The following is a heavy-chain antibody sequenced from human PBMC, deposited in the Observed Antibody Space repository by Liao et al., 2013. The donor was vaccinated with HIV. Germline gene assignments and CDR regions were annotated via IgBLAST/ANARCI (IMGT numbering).Heavy chain of an antibody. CDR3: ARAVRTGAAFDI. J-gene: IGHJ3*02. V-gene: IGHV4-4*07. D-gene: IGHD7-27*01. Sequence: QVQLQESGPGVVKPSETLSLICTLSGGSISSYFWSWIRQPAGKGLEWIGRIHTTGSTNYNPSLKSRVTMSVDTSKNLFSLKLSSVTAADTAVYYCARAVRTGAAFDIWGQGTVVTVSS. CDR2: IHTTGST. CDR1: GGSISSYF.